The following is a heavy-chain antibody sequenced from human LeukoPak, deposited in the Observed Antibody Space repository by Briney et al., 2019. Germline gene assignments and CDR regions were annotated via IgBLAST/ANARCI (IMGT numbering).Heavy chain of an antibody. Sequence: GGSLRLTCAASGITFSSHAMTWVRQAPGKGLEWVAAIRGNGATTDYADSVKGRFTISRDNSRSTLYLQMNSLRAEDTAVYYCARAYHDSGCLIDYWGQGTLVTVSS. D-gene: IGHD6-19*01. J-gene: IGHJ4*02. CDR1: GITFSSHA. CDR3: ARAYHDSGCLIDY. V-gene: IGHV3-23*01. CDR2: IRGNGATT.